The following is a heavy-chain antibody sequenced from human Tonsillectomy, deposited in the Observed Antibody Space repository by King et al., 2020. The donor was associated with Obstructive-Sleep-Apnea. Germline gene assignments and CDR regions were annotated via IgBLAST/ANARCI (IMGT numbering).Heavy chain of an antibody. CDR3: AKDPSPYSSGWYYFDS. CDR2: ISYDGSNK. J-gene: IGHJ4*02. D-gene: IGHD6-19*01. Sequence: HVQLVESGGGVVQPVRSLRLSCAASGFTFSSYGMHWVRQAPGKGLEWVAVISYDGSNKYYADSVKGRFTISRDNSKNTLYLQMNSLRAEDTAVYYCAKDPSPYSSGWYYFDSWGQGTLVTVSS. CDR1: GFTFSSYG. V-gene: IGHV3-30*18.